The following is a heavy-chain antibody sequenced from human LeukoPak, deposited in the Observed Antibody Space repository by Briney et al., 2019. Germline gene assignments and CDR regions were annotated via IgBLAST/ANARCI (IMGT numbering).Heavy chain of an antibody. CDR2: IYTSGST. V-gene: IGHV4-61*02. CDR1: GGSISSGSYY. J-gene: IGHJ4*02. D-gene: IGHD1-26*01. Sequence: SETLSLTCTVSGGSISSGSYYWSWIRQPAGKGLEWIGRIYTSGSTNYNPSLKSRVTISVDTSKNQFSLKLSSVTAADTAVYYCARDQGAMAPGQFDYWGQGTLVTVSS. CDR3: ARDQGAMAPGQFDY.